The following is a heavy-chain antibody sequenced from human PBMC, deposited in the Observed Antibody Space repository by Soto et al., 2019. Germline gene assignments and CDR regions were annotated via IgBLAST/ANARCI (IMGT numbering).Heavy chain of an antibody. J-gene: IGHJ5*02. D-gene: IGHD2-8*02. Sequence: QVQLQQWGAGLLKPSETLSLTCAVYGGSFSGYYWSWIRQPPGKGLEWIGEINHSGSTNYNPSLKSRVTISVDTSKNQFSLKLSSVTAADTAVYYCARRWGIVPWGQGTLVTVSS. V-gene: IGHV4-34*01. CDR2: INHSGST. CDR1: GGSFSGYY. CDR3: ARRWGIVP.